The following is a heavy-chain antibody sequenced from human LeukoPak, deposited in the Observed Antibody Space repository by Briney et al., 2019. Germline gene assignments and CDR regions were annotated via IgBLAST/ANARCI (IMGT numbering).Heavy chain of an antibody. J-gene: IGHJ4*02. CDR1: GYTFTIYY. Sequence: ASVKVSFKASGYTFTIYYMHWVRQAPGQGVEWMGIINPSGGSTSYAQKFQGRVTMTRDTSTSTVYMELSSLRSEDTAVYYCARDARASKPLGYCSSTSCPPGYWGQGTLVTVSS. D-gene: IGHD2-2*01. V-gene: IGHV1-46*01. CDR3: ARDARASKPLGYCSSTSCPPGY. CDR2: INPSGGST.